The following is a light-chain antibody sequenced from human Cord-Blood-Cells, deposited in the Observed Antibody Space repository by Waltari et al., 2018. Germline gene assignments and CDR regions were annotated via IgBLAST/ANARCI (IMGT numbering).Light chain of an antibody. CDR3: QQYGSSPLT. V-gene: IGKV3-20*01. CDR1: QSVSSSY. Sequence: EIVLTPSAGTLSLSPPDRATLSCRASQSVSSSYLAWYQQKPGQAPRLLIYGASSRGTGIPDRFSGSGSGTGFTLTISRLEPEDFAVYYCQQYGSSPLTFGGGTKVEIK. CDR2: GAS. J-gene: IGKJ4*01.